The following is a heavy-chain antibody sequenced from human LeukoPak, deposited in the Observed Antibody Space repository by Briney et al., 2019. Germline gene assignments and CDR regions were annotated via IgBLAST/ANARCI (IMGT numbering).Heavy chain of an antibody. V-gene: IGHV4-38-2*01. Sequence: PSETLSLTCAVSGYSISSGYYWGWIRQPPGKGLEWIGSIYHSGSTYYNPSLKSRVTISVDTSKNQFSLKLSSVTAADTAVYYCARSINDFWRPRFDYWGQGTLVTVSS. CDR3: ARSINDFWRPRFDY. J-gene: IGHJ4*02. CDR1: GYSISSGYY. D-gene: IGHD3-3*01. CDR2: IYHSGST.